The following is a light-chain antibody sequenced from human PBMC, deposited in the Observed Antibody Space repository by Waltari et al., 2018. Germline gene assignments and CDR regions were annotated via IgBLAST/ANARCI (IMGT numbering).Light chain of an antibody. J-gene: IGKJ4*01. CDR3: QQSSRWPLT. CDR2: DAS. V-gene: IGKV3-11*01. Sequence: EIVLTQSPATLSLSPGERATLSCRPSPSVSSYLGWYQQKFGQPPRLLIYDASNRATGVPARFSGSRSGTDFTLTIDSREPEDFAVYYCQQSSRWPLTFGGGTKVEIK. CDR1: PSVSSY.